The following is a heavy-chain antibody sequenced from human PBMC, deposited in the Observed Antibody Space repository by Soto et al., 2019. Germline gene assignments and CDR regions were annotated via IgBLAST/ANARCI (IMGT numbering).Heavy chain of an antibody. V-gene: IGHV3-23*01. CDR2: ISGSGGST. CDR1: GFTFSSYA. CDR3: AKDVQWRVDYFDY. J-gene: IGHJ4*02. D-gene: IGHD6-19*01. Sequence: TGGSLRLSCAASGFTFSSYAMSWVRQAPGKGLEWVSAISGSGGSTYYADSVKGRFTISRDNSKNTLYLQMNSLRAEDTAVYYCAKDVQWRVDYFDYWGQGTLVTVSS.